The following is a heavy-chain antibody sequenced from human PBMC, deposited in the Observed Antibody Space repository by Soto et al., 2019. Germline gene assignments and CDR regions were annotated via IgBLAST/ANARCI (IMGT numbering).Heavy chain of an antibody. CDR1: GFTFGDYA. D-gene: IGHD3-3*01. V-gene: IGHV3-9*01. CDR3: ARNPKPRDFWSGYYTLDAFDI. Sequence: PGGSLRLSCAASGFTFGDYAMQWVRQAPGKGLEWVSAISWNSGSIDYADSAKGRFTISRDNAKNSLYLQMNSLRAEDTAVYYCARNPKPRDFWSGYYTLDAFDIWGQGTMVTV. CDR2: ISWNSGSI. J-gene: IGHJ3*02.